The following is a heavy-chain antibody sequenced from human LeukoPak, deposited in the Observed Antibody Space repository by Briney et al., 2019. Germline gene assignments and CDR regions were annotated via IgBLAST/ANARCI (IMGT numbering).Heavy chain of an antibody. CDR1: GFTFSSYA. D-gene: IGHD2-2*01. CDR3: AKQILLGYCSSTSCFGNFDY. CDR2: ISGSGSST. V-gene: IGHV3-23*01. J-gene: IGHJ4*02. Sequence: PGGSLRLSCAASGFTFSSYAMSWVRQAPGKGLEWVSAISGSGSSTYYADSVKGRFTISRDNSKNTLYLQMNSLRAEDTAVYYCAKQILLGYCSSTSCFGNFDYWGQGTLVTVSS.